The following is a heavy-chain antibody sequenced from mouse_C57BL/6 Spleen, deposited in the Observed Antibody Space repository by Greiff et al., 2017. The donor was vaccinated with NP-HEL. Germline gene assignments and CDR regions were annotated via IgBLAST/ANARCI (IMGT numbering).Heavy chain of an antibody. Sequence: DVKLQESGPGLVKPSQSLSLTCSVTGYSITSGYYWNWIRQFPGNKLEWMGYISYDGSNNYNPSLKNRISITRDTSKNQFFLKLNSVTTEDTATYYCARQFITTGYFDVWGTGTTVTVSS. CDR3: ARQFITTGYFDV. CDR2: ISYDGSN. CDR1: GYSITSGYY. J-gene: IGHJ1*03. D-gene: IGHD1-1*01. V-gene: IGHV3-6*01.